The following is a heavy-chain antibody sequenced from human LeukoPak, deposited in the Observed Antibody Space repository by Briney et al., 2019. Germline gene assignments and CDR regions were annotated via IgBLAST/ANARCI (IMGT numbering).Heavy chain of an antibody. CDR2: IWPGDSDT. V-gene: IGHV5-51*01. CDR1: GYTFTTYC. J-gene: IGHJ3*02. CDR3: ASPRVGATAFDI. Sequence: GESLKISCKGSGYTFTTYCIAWVRQVPGKGLEWMGIIWPGDSDTRYSPSFQGQVTISVDKSISTAYLQWSSLKASDTAMYYCASPRVGATAFDIWGQGTLVTVSS. D-gene: IGHD1-26*01.